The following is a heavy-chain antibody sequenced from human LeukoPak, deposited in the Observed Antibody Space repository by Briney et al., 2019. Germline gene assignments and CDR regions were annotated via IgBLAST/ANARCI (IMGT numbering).Heavy chain of an antibody. J-gene: IGHJ4*02. V-gene: IGHV3-48*03. CDR2: ISSSGSTI. CDR3: ARGGERWLQPLGSFGY. Sequence: PGGSLRLSCAASGFTFSSYEMNWVRQAPGKGLEWVSYISSSGSTIYYADTVKGRFTISRDNAKNSLYLQMNSLRAEDTAVYYCARGGERWLQPLGSFGYWGQGTLVTVSS. D-gene: IGHD5-24*01. CDR1: GFTFSSYE.